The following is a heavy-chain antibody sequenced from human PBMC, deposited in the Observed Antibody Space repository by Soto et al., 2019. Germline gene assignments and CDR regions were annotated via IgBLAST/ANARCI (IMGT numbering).Heavy chain of an antibody. CDR1: GFTISSKF. Sequence: EVQREESGGGLIQPGGSLRLSCAASGFTISSKFMTWVRQAPGKGLEWVSVIYGGGTTYYADSVKGRFTISRDNSKNTLYLQMNSLRAEDTAVSYCVQTTGWPGFDFWGQGTLVTVSS. D-gene: IGHD6-19*01. V-gene: IGHV3-53*01. CDR2: IYGGGTT. CDR3: VQTTGWPGFDF. J-gene: IGHJ4*02.